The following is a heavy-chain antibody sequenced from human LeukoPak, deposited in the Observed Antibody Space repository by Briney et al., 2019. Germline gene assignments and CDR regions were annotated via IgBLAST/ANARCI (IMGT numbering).Heavy chain of an antibody. Sequence: PGGSLRLSCAASGFTFSSYTMHWVRQAPGKGLEWVAVISYDGSNRYYADSVKGRFTISRDNSKNTLYLQMNSLRAEDMAVYYCARDRGRSSGWYVDYWGQGTLVTVSS. V-gene: IGHV3-30-3*01. D-gene: IGHD6-19*01. CDR2: ISYDGSNR. CDR3: ARDRGRSSGWYVDY. J-gene: IGHJ4*02. CDR1: GFTFSSYT.